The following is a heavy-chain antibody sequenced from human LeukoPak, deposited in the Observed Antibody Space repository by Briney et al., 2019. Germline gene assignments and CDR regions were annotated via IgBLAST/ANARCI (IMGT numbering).Heavy chain of an antibody. V-gene: IGHV1-2*02. J-gene: IGHJ4*02. Sequence: GASVNVSCKASGYTFTGYYMHSVRQAPGQELEWMGWINPNSGGKKNAKKFHGRVTMPRDPYISPAYMERSRLRSEDTAVYYCARYHTMVRGLSDWGEGTLVTVSS. D-gene: IGHD3-10*01. CDR2: INPNSGGK. CDR3: ARYHTMVRGLSD. CDR1: GYTFTGYY.